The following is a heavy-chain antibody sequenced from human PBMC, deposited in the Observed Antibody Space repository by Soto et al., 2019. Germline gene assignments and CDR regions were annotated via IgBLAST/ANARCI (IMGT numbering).Heavy chain of an antibody. Sequence: GGSLRLSCAASGFTFDDYAMHWVRQAPGKGLEWVSGISWNSGSIGYADSVKGRFTISRDNAKNSLYLQMNSLRAEDTALYYCAKDAIRGVIDYWGQGTLVTVSS. CDR3: AKDAIRGVIDY. D-gene: IGHD3-10*01. CDR1: GFTFDDYA. J-gene: IGHJ4*02. V-gene: IGHV3-9*01. CDR2: ISWNSGSI.